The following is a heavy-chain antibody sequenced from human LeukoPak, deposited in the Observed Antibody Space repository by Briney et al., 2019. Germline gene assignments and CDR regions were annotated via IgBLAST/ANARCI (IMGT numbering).Heavy chain of an antibody. J-gene: IGHJ4*02. CDR2: MNPNSGNT. Sequence: ASVKVSCKVSGYTFTDYYMHWVQQATGQGLEWMGWMNPNSGNTGYAQKFQGRVTITRNTSISTAYMELSSLRSEDTAVYYCARASRLRTAAGWGYYFDYWGQGTLVTVSS. CDR1: GYTFTDYY. D-gene: IGHD6-13*01. CDR3: ARASRLRTAAGWGYYFDY. V-gene: IGHV1-8*03.